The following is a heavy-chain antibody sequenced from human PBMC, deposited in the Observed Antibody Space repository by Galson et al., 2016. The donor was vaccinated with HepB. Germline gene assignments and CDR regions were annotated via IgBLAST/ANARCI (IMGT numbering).Heavy chain of an antibody. J-gene: IGHJ6*02. CDR2: ISAYNGNT. CDR1: GYTFTSYG. CDR3: ARDVSLPFFEWVPSPYYHYYGMDV. V-gene: IGHV1-18*01. D-gene: IGHD3-3*01. Sequence: SVKVSCKASGYTFTSYGISWVRQAPGQGLEWMGWISAYNGNTNYAHKLQGRVTMTTDTSTSTAYMELRSLRSDDTAMYYCARDVSLPFFEWVPSPYYHYYGMDVWGQGTTVTVSS.